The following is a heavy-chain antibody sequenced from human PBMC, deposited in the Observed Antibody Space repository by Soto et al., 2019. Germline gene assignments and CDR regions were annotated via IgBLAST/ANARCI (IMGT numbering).Heavy chain of an antibody. D-gene: IGHD3-10*01. CDR2: ISAYNGNT. V-gene: IGHV1-18*01. J-gene: IGHJ6*02. CDR3: ARDDVRGVIGTYYYYNLDV. Sequence: QVQLVQSGAEVKKPGASVKVSCKASGYTFSSYGISWVRQAPGQGLEWMGWISAYNGNTNCAQKLQGRVAMTTDTSTRTAYMELGSLISDDTAVYYCARDDVRGVIGTYYYYNLDVWGQGTTVTVSS. CDR1: GYTFSSYG.